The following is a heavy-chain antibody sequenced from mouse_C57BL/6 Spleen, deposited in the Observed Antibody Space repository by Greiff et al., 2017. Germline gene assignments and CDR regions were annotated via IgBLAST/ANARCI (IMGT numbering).Heavy chain of an antibody. J-gene: IGHJ1*03. Sequence: QVQLQQSGAELARPGASVKLSCKASGYTFTSYGISWVKQRTGQGLEWIGEIDPRSGNTYYNEKFKGKATLTADKSSSTAYMELRSLTSEDSAVYVGAREEGIYYGSSYGYFDVWGTGTTVTVSS. V-gene: IGHV1-81*01. D-gene: IGHD1-1*01. CDR3: AREEGIYYGSSYGYFDV. CDR2: IDPRSGNT. CDR1: GYTFTSYG.